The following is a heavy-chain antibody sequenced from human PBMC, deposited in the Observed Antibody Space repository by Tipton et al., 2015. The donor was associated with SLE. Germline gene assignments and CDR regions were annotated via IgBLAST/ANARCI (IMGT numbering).Heavy chain of an antibody. J-gene: IGHJ5*02. V-gene: IGHV4-59*01. D-gene: IGHD3-3*01. CDR3: ARLEDPFGIFGVPKGWFDP. CDR2: VYGSGST. Sequence: TLSLTCTVSGGSINTYFWSWIRQPPGKGLEWIGYVYGSGSTHYNPSLTSRVTMSVDTSKNQFSLRLTSVTAADTAVYYCARLEDPFGIFGVPKGWFDPWGQGTLVTVSS. CDR1: GGSINTYF.